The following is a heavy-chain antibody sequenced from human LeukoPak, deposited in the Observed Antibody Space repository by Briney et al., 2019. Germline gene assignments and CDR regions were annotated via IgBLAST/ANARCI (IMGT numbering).Heavy chain of an antibody. D-gene: IGHD6-19*01. V-gene: IGHV4-30-4*01. Sequence: PSETLSLTCTVSGDSVSSGDYYWSWIRQPPGKGLEWIGYIYHSGSTFYNPSLKSRVTISIDTSKNQFSLKLSSVTAADTAVYYCSRRAGLSDYWGQGTLVTVSS. CDR2: IYHSGST. CDR1: GDSVSSGDYY. J-gene: IGHJ4*02. CDR3: SRRAGLSDY.